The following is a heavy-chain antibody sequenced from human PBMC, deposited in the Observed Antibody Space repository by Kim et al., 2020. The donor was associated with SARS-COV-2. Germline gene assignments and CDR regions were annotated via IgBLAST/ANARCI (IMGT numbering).Heavy chain of an antibody. D-gene: IGHD3-16*01. J-gene: IGHJ4*02. V-gene: IGHV4-61*01. Sequence: SETLSLTCTVSGGSVSSGSYYWSWIRQPPGKGLEWIGYIYYSGSTNYNPSLKSRVTISVDTSKNQFSLKLSSVTAADTAVYYCARFRLGGSVLVYWGQGT. CDR1: GGSVSSGSYY. CDR2: IYYSGST. CDR3: ARFRLGGSVLVY.